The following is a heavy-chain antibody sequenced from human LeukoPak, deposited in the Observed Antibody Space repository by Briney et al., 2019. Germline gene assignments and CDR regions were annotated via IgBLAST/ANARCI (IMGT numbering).Heavy chain of an antibody. J-gene: IGHJ5*02. V-gene: IGHV3-53*01. CDR3: ARTRYSGSYDWFDP. D-gene: IGHD1-26*01. CDR1: GFTVSSNY. CDR2: IYSGGSI. Sequence: GGSLRLSCAASGFTVSSNYMSWVRQAPGKGLEWVSVIYSGGSIYYADSVKGRFTISRDNSKNTLYFQMNSLRAEDTAVYYCARTRYSGSYDWFDPWGQGTLVTVSS.